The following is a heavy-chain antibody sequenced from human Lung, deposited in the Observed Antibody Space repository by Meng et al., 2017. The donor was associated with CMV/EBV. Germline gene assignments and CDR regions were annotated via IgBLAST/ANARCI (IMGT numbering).Heavy chain of an antibody. CDR2: LIAVFDKT. J-gene: IGHJ4*02. CDR3: ARGRRNEPLFDY. CDR1: GDSFSTQT. V-gene: IGHV1-69*13. Sequence: VHLVQSGAEVKKPGSSVKAACKPSGDSFSTQTFSWVRQAPGQGLEWMGGLIAVFDKTKAAPRFQDRVTFTADESTSTAYMELSSLTFDDTAVYFCARGRRNEPLFDYWGQGTLVTVSS. D-gene: IGHD1-14*01.